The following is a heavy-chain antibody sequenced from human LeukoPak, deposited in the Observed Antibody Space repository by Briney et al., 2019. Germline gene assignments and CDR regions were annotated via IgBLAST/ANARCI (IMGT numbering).Heavy chain of an antibody. CDR2: ISAYNGNT. D-gene: IGHD3-10*01. Sequence: GASVKVSCKASGYTFTSYGIIWVRQAPGQGLEWMGWISAYNGNTNYAQKLQGRVTMTTDTSTSTAYMELRSLRSDDTAVYYCARGYYYGSGSYLNWFDPWGQGTLVTVSS. CDR3: ARGYYYGSGSYLNWFDP. J-gene: IGHJ5*02. CDR1: GYTFTSYG. V-gene: IGHV1-18*01.